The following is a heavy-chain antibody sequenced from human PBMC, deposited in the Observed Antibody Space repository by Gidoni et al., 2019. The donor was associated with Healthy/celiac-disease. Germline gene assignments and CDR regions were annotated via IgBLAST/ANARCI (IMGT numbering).Heavy chain of an antibody. V-gene: IGHV3-30-3*01. CDR1: GFTFSSYA. J-gene: IGHJ4*02. CDR3: ARDKGCSSTSCHYYFDY. CDR2: ISYDGSNK. Sequence: QVQLVESGGGVVQPGSSLRLSCAASGFTFSSYAMHWVRQAPGKGLGWVAVISYDGSNKYYADSVKGRFTISRDNSKNTLYLQMNSLRAEDTAVYYCARDKGCSSTSCHYYFDYWGQGTLVTVSS. D-gene: IGHD2-2*01.